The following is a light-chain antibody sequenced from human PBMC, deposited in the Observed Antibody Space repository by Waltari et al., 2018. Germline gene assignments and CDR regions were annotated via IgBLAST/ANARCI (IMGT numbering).Light chain of an antibody. V-gene: IGKV1-39*01. J-gene: IGKJ2*01. Sequence: DIQMTQSPSSLSASLGERVTITCRTSQSINNILNWYRQRPGKAPELLIYSASNLQSGVPSRFSSSVSGSDFTLIISKLQRDDFGTYYCQQTYTLPYTFGQGTKLEIK. CDR2: SAS. CDR3: QQTYTLPYT. CDR1: QSINNI.